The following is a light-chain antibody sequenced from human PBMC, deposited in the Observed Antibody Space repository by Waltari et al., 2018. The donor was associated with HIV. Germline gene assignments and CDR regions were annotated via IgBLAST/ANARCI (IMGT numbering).Light chain of an antibody. CDR3: QSYDGTTVV. CDR1: RGRIGSTY. J-gene: IGLJ2*01. Sequence: NFILTQSHSVSESPGTTVTISCTRSRGRIGSTYIQWYQQRPGRSPDTVLYEDSQRPSGVPNRFSGSVDSSSNSASLTISGLKTEDEADYFCQSYDGTTVVFGGGTRLTVL. CDR2: EDS. V-gene: IGLV6-57*01.